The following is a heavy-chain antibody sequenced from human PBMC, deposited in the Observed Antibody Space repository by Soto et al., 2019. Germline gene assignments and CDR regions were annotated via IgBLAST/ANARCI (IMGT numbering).Heavy chain of an antibody. J-gene: IGHJ1*01. CDR3: AKEAWLQYTEYFQH. CDR2: ISYDGSNK. CDR1: GFTFSSYG. Sequence: QVQLVESGGGVVQPGRSLRLSCAASGFTFSSYGMHWVRQAPGKGLEWVAIISYDGSNKYYADSVKGRFTISRDNSKNTLYLQMNSLRAEDTAVYYCAKEAWLQYTEYFQHWGQGTLVTVSS. V-gene: IGHV3-30*18. D-gene: IGHD5-12*01.